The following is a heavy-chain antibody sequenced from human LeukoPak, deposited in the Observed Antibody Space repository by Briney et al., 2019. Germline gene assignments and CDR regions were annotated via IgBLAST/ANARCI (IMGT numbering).Heavy chain of an antibody. Sequence: ASVKVSCKASGYTFTGYYMHWVRQAPGQGLEWMGRINPNSGATNYAQKFQGRVSMTRDTSISTAYMELSRLRSDDTAVYYYASSTQYYYDSSGQYYFDYWGQGTLVTVSS. CDR2: INPNSGAT. CDR3: ASSTQYYYDSSGQYYFDY. J-gene: IGHJ4*02. CDR1: GYTFTGYY. V-gene: IGHV1-2*06. D-gene: IGHD3-22*01.